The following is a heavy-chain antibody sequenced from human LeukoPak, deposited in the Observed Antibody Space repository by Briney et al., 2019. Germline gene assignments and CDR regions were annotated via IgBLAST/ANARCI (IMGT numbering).Heavy chain of an antibody. V-gene: IGHV3-7*01. CDR1: GFTFSSYW. CDR3: ARGYSGSGTYYMSFFDY. Sequence: PGGSLRLSCAASGFTFSSYWMTWVRQAPGKGLEWVANIKQDGSEKNYVDSVKGRFTISRDNAKNSLYLQMNTLSAEDTAVYFCARGYSGSGTYYMSFFDYWGQGTLVTVSS. D-gene: IGHD3-10*01. CDR2: IKQDGSEK. J-gene: IGHJ4*02.